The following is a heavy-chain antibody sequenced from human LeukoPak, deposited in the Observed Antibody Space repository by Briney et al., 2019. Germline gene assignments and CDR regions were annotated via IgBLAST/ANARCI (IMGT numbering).Heavy chain of an antibody. CDR2: ISVYNGQT. D-gene: IGHD1-26*01. CDR1: GYTFNSYG. J-gene: IGHJ4*02. CDR3: ARDSGWELQHYYFDH. V-gene: IGHV1-18*01. Sequence: GASVKVTFKASGYTFNSYGINWGRQAPGQGLEWMGWISVYNGQTNYAHKFQGRVTMTTDTSTRTVYMELRSLRSDDTAVYYCARDSGWELQHYYFDHWGQGTLVTVSA.